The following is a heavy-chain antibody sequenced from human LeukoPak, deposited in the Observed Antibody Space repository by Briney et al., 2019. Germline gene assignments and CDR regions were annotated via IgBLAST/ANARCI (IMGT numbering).Heavy chain of an antibody. CDR3: ARDSAFEEAVSIVYGDYDLSGLDY. CDR2: ISYDGSNK. D-gene: IGHD4-17*01. CDR1: GFTFSSYA. Sequence: GGSLRLSCAASGFTFSSYAMHRVRQAPGKGLEWVAVISYDGSNKYYADSVKGRFTISRDNSKNTLYLQMNSLRAEDTAVYYCARDSAFEEAVSIVYGDYDLSGLDYWGQGTLVTVSS. V-gene: IGHV3-30-3*01. J-gene: IGHJ4*02.